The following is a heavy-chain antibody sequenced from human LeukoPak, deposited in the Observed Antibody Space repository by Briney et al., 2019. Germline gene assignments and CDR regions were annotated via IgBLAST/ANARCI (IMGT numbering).Heavy chain of an antibody. V-gene: IGHV1-3*01. CDR2: VSAANNP. Sequence: ASVKVSCKASGYTFTNFAMHWVRQAPGQGLELLGWVSAANNPEYSQKFQGRVVITRDASATTSYLELNSLRSEDTAVYYCAMSVEMPPIPSFDYWGQGILVTVSS. D-gene: IGHD5-24*01. J-gene: IGHJ4*02. CDR3: AMSVEMPPIPSFDY. CDR1: GYTFTNFA.